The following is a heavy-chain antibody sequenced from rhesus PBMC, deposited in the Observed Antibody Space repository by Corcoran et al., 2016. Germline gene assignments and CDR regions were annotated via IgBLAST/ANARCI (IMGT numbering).Heavy chain of an antibody. CDR1: GGSISSGYD. V-gene: IGHV4-76*01. CDR3: ASGDSGYYFGAFDF. D-gene: IGHD3-28*01. CDR2: IYGSSGST. Sequence: QVQLQESGPGVVKPSETLSLTCAVSGGSISSGYDWSWIRQPPGKGLEWIGYIYGSSGSTNYNPALKNRVTISKDASQIQFSLKLSAVTAADTAVYYCASGDSGYYFGAFDFWGQGLRVTVSS. J-gene: IGHJ3*01.